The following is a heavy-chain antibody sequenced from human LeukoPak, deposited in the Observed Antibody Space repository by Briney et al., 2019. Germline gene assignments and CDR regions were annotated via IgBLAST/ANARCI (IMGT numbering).Heavy chain of an antibody. CDR3: AKLTTGWFEDF. Sequence: GGSLRLSCAVTGFTLISYSMTWVRQAPGKGLEWVSAIRASDSNTFYADSVKGRFTISRDSSKNTLYLQMNDLRDEDTAVYYCAKLTTGWFEDFWGQGTLVTVSS. CDR1: GFTLISYS. D-gene: IGHD2-8*02. CDR2: IRASDSNT. V-gene: IGHV3-23*01. J-gene: IGHJ4*02.